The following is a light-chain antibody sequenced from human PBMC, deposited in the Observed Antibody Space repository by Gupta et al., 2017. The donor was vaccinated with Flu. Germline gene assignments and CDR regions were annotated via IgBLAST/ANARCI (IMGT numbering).Light chain of an antibody. CDR2: GAS. CDR3: QQYGSRLT. J-gene: IGKJ4*01. V-gene: IGKV3-20*01. Sequence: NVLTQSPGTLSLSPGERVTITCRASQSVSISYLAWYQKKPNQAPSLLIDGASNRATGIPDSFGGSGWRAYFILTISRLQPEDFAEYCCQQYGSRLTFGGGTKVEIK. CDR1: QSVSISY.